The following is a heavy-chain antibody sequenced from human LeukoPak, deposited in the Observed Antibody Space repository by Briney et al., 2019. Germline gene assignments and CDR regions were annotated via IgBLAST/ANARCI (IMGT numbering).Heavy chain of an antibody. Sequence: SETLSLTCTVSGGSISSYYWSWIRQPPGKGLEWIGYIYTSGSTNYNPSLKSRVTMSVDTSKNQFSLKLSSVTAADTAVYYCARAVGFPTPYYYGMDVWGQGTTVTVSS. V-gene: IGHV4-4*08. CDR2: IYTSGST. CDR3: ARAVGFPTPYYYGMDV. J-gene: IGHJ6*02. D-gene: IGHD1-26*01. CDR1: GGSISSYY.